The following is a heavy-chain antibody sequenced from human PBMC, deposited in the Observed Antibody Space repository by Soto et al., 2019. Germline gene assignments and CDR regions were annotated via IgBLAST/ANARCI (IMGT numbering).Heavy chain of an antibody. Sequence: TLSLTCAVSGGSISSGGYSWSWIRQPPGKGLEWIGYIYHSGSTYYNPSLKSRVTISVDRSKNQFSLKLSSVTAADTAVYYCARESGYSLVSYGMDVWGQGTTVTVSS. D-gene: IGHD5-18*01. J-gene: IGHJ6*02. V-gene: IGHV4-30-2*01. CDR2: IYHSGST. CDR3: ARESGYSLVSYGMDV. CDR1: GGSISSGGYS.